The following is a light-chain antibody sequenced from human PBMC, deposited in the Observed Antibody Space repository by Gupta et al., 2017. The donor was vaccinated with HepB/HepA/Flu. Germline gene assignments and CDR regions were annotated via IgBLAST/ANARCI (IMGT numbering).Light chain of an antibody. CDR1: TSDVGTYNL. CDR2: DVS. CDR3: CSLAGRYSWV. Sequence: QSALSQPASVSESPGPSITISCTGTTSDVGTYNLVSWYQQHPGKGPKLIIYDVSKRPSGVPARFSGSKSGNTASLTISGLQAEDEADYYCCSLAGRYSWVFGGGTKLTVL. J-gene: IGLJ3*02. V-gene: IGLV2-23*02.